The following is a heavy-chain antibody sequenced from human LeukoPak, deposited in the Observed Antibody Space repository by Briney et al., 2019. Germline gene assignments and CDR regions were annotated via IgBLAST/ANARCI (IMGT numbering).Heavy chain of an antibody. D-gene: IGHD6-19*01. CDR1: GFTFSSYE. CDR2: TSCSGYTR. Sequence: PGGSLRLSCAASGFTFSSYEMNWVRQAPGKGLEWVSYTSCSGYTRYYADSVKGRFTISRDNAKNSLYLQMNSLRAEDTAVYYCARVGQWLVNYWGRGTLVTVSS. J-gene: IGHJ4*02. CDR3: ARVGQWLVNY. V-gene: IGHV3-48*03.